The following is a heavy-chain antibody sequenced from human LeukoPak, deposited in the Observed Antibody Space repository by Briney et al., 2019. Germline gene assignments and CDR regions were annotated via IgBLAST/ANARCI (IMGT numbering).Heavy chain of an antibody. Sequence: SVKVSCKASGGTFSSYAISWVRQAPGQGLEWMGRIIPVLPVANYAQNFHDRVTITADKSTSTAYMELSSLRSEDTAVYYCARDSAPYSYDSSGYYVYAFDMWGQGTVVTVSS. CDR3: ARDSAPYSYDSSGYYVYAFDM. CDR1: GGTFSSYA. V-gene: IGHV1-69*04. CDR2: IIPVLPVA. J-gene: IGHJ3*02. D-gene: IGHD3-22*01.